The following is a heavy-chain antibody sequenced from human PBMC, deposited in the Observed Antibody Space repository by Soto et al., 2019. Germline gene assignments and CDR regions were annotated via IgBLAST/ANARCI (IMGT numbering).Heavy chain of an antibody. CDR3: ATDPPSTYHDNNGTMGN. J-gene: IGHJ4*02. CDR1: GIIFSNTW. CDR2: IKSNTDGGTT. V-gene: IGHV3-15*01. D-gene: IGHD3-22*01. Sequence: GGSLRLSCTASGIIFSNTWINWVRQAPGKGLEWVGRIKSNTDGGTTDYATPVKGRFALSRDDSQNTLYLQMTGLKAEDTAVYYCATDPPSTYHDNNGTMGNWGQGNLVT.